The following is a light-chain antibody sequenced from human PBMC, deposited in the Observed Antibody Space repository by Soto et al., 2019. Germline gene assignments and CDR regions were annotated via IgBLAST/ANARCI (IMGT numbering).Light chain of an antibody. CDR1: SSDVGGYNY. V-gene: IGLV2-14*01. CDR3: SSYTSSLYV. CDR2: DVS. J-gene: IGLJ1*01. Sequence: QSALTQPASVSGSPGQSITISCTGTSSDVGGYNYVSWYQQHPGKAPKLMIYDVSNRPSGVSNRVSGSKSGNTASLTISGLQAEDEADYCCSSYTSSLYVFGTGTKVTVL.